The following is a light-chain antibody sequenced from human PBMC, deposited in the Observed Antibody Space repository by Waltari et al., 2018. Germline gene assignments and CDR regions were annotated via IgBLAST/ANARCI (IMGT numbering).Light chain of an antibody. J-gene: IGKJ4*01. CDR3: QQSYSTPLT. V-gene: IGKV1-39*01. Sequence: DIQMTQSPSSLSASVGDRVTITCRASQTINSYLNWYQQKPGQALKLLIYAASSLQSGVPSRFSGSGSGTHFTLTISSLQPEDFATYYCQQSYSTPLTFGGGTRVDIK. CDR1: QTINSY. CDR2: AAS.